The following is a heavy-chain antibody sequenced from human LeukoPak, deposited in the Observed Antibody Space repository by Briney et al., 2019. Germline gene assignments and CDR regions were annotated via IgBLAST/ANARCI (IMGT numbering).Heavy chain of an antibody. J-gene: IGHJ4*02. Sequence: NPSETLSLTCAVYGGSFSGYYWSWIRQPPGKGLEWIGEINHSGSTNYNPSLKSRVTISVDTSKNQFSLKLSSVTAADTAVYYCARRWLLRFYHYDYWGQGTLVTVSS. V-gene: IGHV4-34*01. CDR1: GGSFSGYY. D-gene: IGHD3-3*01. CDR2: INHSGST. CDR3: ARRWLLRFYHYDY.